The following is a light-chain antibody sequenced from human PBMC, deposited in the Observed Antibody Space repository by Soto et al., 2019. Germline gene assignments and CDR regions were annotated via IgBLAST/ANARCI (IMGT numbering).Light chain of an antibody. CDR2: LNSDGSH. CDR3: QTWGTGIHV. CDR1: SGHISYA. Sequence: QLVLTQSPSASASLGASVKLTCTLSSGHISYAIAWHQQQPEKGPRYLMKLNSDGSHSKGDGIPDRFSGSSSGAERYLIISSRQSEDEADYYCQTWGTGIHVFGTGTKLTVL. V-gene: IGLV4-69*01. J-gene: IGLJ1*01.